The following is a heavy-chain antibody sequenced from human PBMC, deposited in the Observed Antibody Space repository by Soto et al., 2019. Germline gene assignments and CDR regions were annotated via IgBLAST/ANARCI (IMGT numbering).Heavy chain of an antibody. CDR3: ARVPYYYDSSGYYAYFDY. CDR1: GASFSDANYY. Sequence: SETLSLTCIVSGASFSDANYYWVWIRQPPGEGLEWIGSFYYDGRTYYNASLKSRVTISVDTSKNHFSLMLTSVTAADTAVYYCARVPYYYDSSGYYAYFDYWGQGTLVTVSS. CDR2: FYYDGRT. D-gene: IGHD3-22*01. J-gene: IGHJ4*02. V-gene: IGHV4-39*02.